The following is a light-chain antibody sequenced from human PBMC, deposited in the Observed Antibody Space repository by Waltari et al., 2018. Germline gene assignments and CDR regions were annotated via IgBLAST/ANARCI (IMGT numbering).Light chain of an antibody. V-gene: IGLV2-11*01. CDR2: DGD. Sequence: QSALTPPRSVSGSPGQSVTIPCTGTSHDIGSDNYVSWYQHTPDNAPKLIIYDGDRGPSGVPYRFSASKSGITASLTISGLQSADEGDYYCCSYAGKYTFVFGGGTKLTV. CDR1: SHDIGSDNY. CDR3: CSYAGKYTFV. J-gene: IGLJ2*01.